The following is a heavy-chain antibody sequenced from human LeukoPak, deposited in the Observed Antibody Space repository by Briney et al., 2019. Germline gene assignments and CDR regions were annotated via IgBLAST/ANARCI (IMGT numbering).Heavy chain of an antibody. CDR1: GFIFSAYW. CDR2: IKQDGSEK. Sequence: GGSLRLSCAASGFIFSAYWMTWVRKAPGKGLEWVANIKQDGSEKPSLDSVKGRFTVSRDNVKNSLYLQMTSLRVEDTAIYYCARIKDASSWLFDHWGQGTLVTVSS. J-gene: IGHJ4*02. CDR3: ARIKDASSWLFDH. D-gene: IGHD6-13*01. V-gene: IGHV3-7*01.